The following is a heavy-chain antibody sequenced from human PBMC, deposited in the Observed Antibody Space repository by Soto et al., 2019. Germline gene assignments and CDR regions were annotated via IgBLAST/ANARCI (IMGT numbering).Heavy chain of an antibody. D-gene: IGHD6-19*01. Sequence: ASVKVSCKASGYTFTSYGISWVRQAPGQGLEWMGWISAYNGNTNYAQKLQGRVTMTTDTSTSTAYMELRSLRSDDTVVYYCARDSGVAVAGISDYWGQGTLVTVSS. CDR3: ARDSGVAVAGISDY. CDR2: ISAYNGNT. V-gene: IGHV1-18*01. J-gene: IGHJ4*02. CDR1: GYTFTSYG.